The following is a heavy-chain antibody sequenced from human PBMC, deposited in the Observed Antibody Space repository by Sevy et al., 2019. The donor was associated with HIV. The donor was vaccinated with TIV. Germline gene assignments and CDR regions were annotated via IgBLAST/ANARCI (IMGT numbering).Heavy chain of an antibody. D-gene: IGHD3-22*01. V-gene: IGHV3-23*01. CDR1: GFTFSSYA. CDR3: AGGRYDSSGFLDAFDI. Sequence: GESLKISCAASGFTFSSYALNWVRQAPGKGLEWVSTIYGSRGVTYYADYVKGRFTISRDNSKNPLYLQMNSLRTEDTAVYFCAGGRYDSSGFLDAFDIWGQGTMVTVS. CDR2: IYGSRGVT. J-gene: IGHJ3*02.